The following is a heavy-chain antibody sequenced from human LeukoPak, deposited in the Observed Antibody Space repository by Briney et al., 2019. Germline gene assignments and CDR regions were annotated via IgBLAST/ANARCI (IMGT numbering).Heavy chain of an antibody. D-gene: IGHD4-23*01. Sequence: GGPLRLSCAASGFTFSSYSMNWVRQAPGKGLEWVSSITTSSSDMYYAGSVKGRFTISRDNAKNSLFLQMNSLRAEDTAVYYCARDWYTAERWTIYYSYYIDVWGKGTTVTVSS. CDR2: ITTSSSDM. CDR3: ARDWYTAERWTIYYSYYIDV. J-gene: IGHJ6*03. CDR1: GFTFSSYS. V-gene: IGHV3-21*01.